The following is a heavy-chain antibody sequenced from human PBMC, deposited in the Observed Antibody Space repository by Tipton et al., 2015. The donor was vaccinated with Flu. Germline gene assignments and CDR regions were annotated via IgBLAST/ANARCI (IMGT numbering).Heavy chain of an antibody. CDR3: ARDKRNGDYGDYPDY. V-gene: IGHV3-43*01. D-gene: IGHD4-17*01. J-gene: IGHJ4*02. CDR1: GFTFDDYT. CDR2: ISWDGGST. Sequence: SLRLSCAASGFTFDDYTMHWVRQAPGKGLEWVSLISWDGGSTYYADSVKGRFTISRDNSKNSLYLQMNSLRAEDTAVYYCARDKRNGDYGDYPDYWGQGTLVTVSS.